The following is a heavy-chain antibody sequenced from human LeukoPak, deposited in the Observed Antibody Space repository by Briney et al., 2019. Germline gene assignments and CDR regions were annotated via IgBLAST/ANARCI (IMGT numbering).Heavy chain of an antibody. Sequence: SEILSLTCTVSGGSVSSYYWSWIRQPPGKGLEWIGSIYYSGSTNYNPSLKSRVTISVDTSKNQFSLKLNSVPAADTAVYYCARGGWAFDIWGQGTMATVSS. V-gene: IGHV4-59*02. CDR3: ARGGWAFDI. CDR1: GGSVSSYY. D-gene: IGHD3-10*01. J-gene: IGHJ3*02. CDR2: IYYSGST.